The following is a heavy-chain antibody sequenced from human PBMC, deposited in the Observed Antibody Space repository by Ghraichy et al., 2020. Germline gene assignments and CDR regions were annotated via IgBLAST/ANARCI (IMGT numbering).Heavy chain of an antibody. V-gene: IGHV4-34*01. Sequence: SQTLSLTCAVYGGSFSGYYWSWIRQPPGKGMEWIGEINHSGSTNYNPSLKSRVTISVDTSKNQFSLKLSSVTAADTAVYYCARGYRGYSYAKERFDYWGQGTLVTVSS. CDR1: GGSFSGYY. J-gene: IGHJ4*02. CDR3: ARGYRGYSYAKERFDY. CDR2: INHSGST. D-gene: IGHD5-18*01.